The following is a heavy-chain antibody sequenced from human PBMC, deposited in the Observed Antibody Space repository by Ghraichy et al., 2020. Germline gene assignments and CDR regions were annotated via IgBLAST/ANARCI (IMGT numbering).Heavy chain of an antibody. CDR1: GGSISSDFYY. CDR3: ARQSDSGTFPFEAFDI. Sequence: LTCTVSGGSISSDFYYWGWIRQPPGKGLEWIGSIYYSGSAYYKSSLKSRVTISVDTSKNQFSLKVNSATAADTAVYFCARQSDSGTFPFEAFDIWGPGAVVTVSS. CDR2: IYYSGSA. D-gene: IGHD1-26*01. V-gene: IGHV4-39*01. J-gene: IGHJ3*02.